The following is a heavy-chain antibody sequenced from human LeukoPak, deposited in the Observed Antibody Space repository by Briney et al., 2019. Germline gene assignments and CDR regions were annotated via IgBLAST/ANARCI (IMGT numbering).Heavy chain of an antibody. Sequence: PGGSLRLSCAASGFTFSSYGMHWVRQAPGKGLEWVAVISYDGSNKYYADSVKGRFTISRDNSKNTLYLQMNSLRAEDTAVYYCAKVREGYSSSWYFDYWGQGTLVTVSS. CDR2: ISYDGSNK. J-gene: IGHJ4*02. D-gene: IGHD6-13*01. V-gene: IGHV3-30*18. CDR1: GFTFSSYG. CDR3: AKVREGYSSSWYFDY.